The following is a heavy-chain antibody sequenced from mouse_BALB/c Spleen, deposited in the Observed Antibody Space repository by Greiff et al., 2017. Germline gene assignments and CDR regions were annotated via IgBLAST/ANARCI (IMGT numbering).Heavy chain of an antibody. D-gene: IGHD1-1*01. CDR2: IYPGSGNT. CDR1: GYAFTNSW. J-gene: IGHJ4*01. Sequence: QVQLQQSGAELVRPGTSVKISCKASGYAFTNSWLGWVKQRPGHGLEWIGDIYPGSGNTYYNEKFKGKATLTADKSSSTAYMQLSSLTSEDSAVYFCARGYGSRKVYAMDYWGQGTSVTVSS. V-gene: IGHV1-63*01. CDR3: ARGYGSRKVYAMDY.